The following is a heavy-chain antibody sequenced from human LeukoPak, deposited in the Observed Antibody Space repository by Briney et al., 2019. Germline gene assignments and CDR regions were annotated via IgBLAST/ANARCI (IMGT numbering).Heavy chain of an antibody. CDR2: INTNTGNP. J-gene: IGHJ3*02. V-gene: IGHV7-4-1*02. D-gene: IGHD3-22*01. Sequence: GASVKVSCKASGYTFTSYAMNWVRQAPGQGLEWMGWINTNTGNPTYAQGFTGRFVFSLDTSVSTAYLQISSLKAEDTAVYYCARDPPSPYYYDSSGYSDAFDIGGQGTMVTVSS. CDR1: GYTFTSYA. CDR3: ARDPPSPYYYDSSGYSDAFDI.